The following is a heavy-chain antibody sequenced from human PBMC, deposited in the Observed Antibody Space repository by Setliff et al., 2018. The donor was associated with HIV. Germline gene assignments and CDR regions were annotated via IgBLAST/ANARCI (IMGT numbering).Heavy chain of an antibody. CDR3: ARYPPKVDWFDP. CDR1: GDSITNDDYY. Sequence: KTSETLSLTCTVSGDSITNDDYYWGWIRQPPGKGLEWIAIIHYNGRTYYNPSLKSRVTIFVDTSKTQFYLKLRSVTASDTAVYYCARYPPKVDWFDPWGQGTLVNGLL. CDR2: IHYNGRT. J-gene: IGHJ5*02. V-gene: IGHV4-39*01.